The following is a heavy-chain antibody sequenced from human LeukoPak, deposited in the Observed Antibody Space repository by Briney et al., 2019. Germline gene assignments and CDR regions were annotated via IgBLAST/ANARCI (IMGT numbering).Heavy chain of an antibody. CDR2: MNHSGST. Sequence: SETLSLTCGVYGGSFSGYYWSWIRQSPGQGLEWIGEMNHSGSTNYNPSLKSRITISIDTPKHQFSLELSSVTAADTAVYYCARYCSSTSCHDYYYYYAMDVWGQGTTVTVSS. D-gene: IGHD2-2*01. J-gene: IGHJ6*02. CDR1: GGSFSGYY. CDR3: ARYCSSTSCHDYYYYYAMDV. V-gene: IGHV4-34*01.